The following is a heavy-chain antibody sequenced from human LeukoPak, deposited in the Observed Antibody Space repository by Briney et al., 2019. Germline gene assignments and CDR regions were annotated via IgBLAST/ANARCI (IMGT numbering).Heavy chain of an antibody. D-gene: IGHD6-19*01. Sequence: GGSLRLSCAASGFTLSSNYMSWVRQAPGKGLEWVSVIYSGGSTYYGDSVKGRFTISRDNSKNTLYLQMNSLRAEDTAVYYCARGLKYSTGWYYFDYWGQGTLVTVSS. CDR2: IYSGGST. CDR1: GFTLSSNY. CDR3: ARGLKYSTGWYYFDY. V-gene: IGHV3-53*01. J-gene: IGHJ4*02.